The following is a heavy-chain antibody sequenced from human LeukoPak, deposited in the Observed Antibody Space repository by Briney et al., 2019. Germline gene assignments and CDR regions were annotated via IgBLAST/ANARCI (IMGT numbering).Heavy chain of an antibody. CDR2: ISWNSGSI. V-gene: IGHV3-9*01. Sequence: PGRSLRLSCAASGFTFDDYAMPWVRQAPGKGLEWVSGISWNSGSIGYADSVKGRFTISRDNAKNSLYLQMNSLRAEDTALYYCAKDISQYRMKYFDYWGQGTLVTVSS. CDR3: AKDISQYRMKYFDY. CDR1: GFTFDDYA. J-gene: IGHJ4*02. D-gene: IGHD3-16*02.